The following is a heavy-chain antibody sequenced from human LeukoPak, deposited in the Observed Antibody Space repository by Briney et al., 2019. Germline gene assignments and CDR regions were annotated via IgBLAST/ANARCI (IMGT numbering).Heavy chain of an antibody. CDR3: ARGPSFYGYYYYGMDV. D-gene: IGHD3-10*01. CDR1: GGSFSGYY. CDR2: INHSGST. J-gene: IGHJ6*02. Sequence: SETLSLTCAVYGGSFSGYYWSWIRQPPGKGLEWIGEINHSGSTNYNPSLKSRATISVDTSKNQFSLKLSSVTAADTAVYYCARGPSFYGYYYYGMDVWGQGTTVTVSS. V-gene: IGHV4-34*01.